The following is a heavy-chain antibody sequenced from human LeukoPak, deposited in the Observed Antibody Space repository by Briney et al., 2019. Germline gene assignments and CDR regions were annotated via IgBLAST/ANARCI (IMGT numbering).Heavy chain of an antibody. Sequence: SETLSLTCTVSGYSISSGYYWGWIRQPPGKGLEWIGSIYHSGSTYYNPSLKSRVTISVDTSKNQFSLKLSSVTAADTAVYYCARFIRLRNWFDPWGQGTLVTVSS. D-gene: IGHD4-17*01. J-gene: IGHJ5*02. CDR2: IYHSGST. CDR3: ARFIRLRNWFDP. V-gene: IGHV4-38-2*02. CDR1: GYSISSGYY.